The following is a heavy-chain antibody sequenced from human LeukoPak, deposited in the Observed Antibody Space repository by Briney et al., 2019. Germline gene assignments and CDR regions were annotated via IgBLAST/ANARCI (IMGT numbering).Heavy chain of an antibody. V-gene: IGHV4-59*08. D-gene: IGHD2-15*01. CDR1: GGSISNYY. CDR3: ASISEDRGPWSGRSVALYYFDY. CDR2: IYYSGST. J-gene: IGHJ4*02. Sequence: SETLSLTCTVSGGSISNYYWSWIRQPPGKGLEWVGCIYYSGSTNDNPSLKSRVTISVDTSKNQFSLKLRSVTAADTAVYYCASISEDRGPWSGRSVALYYFDYWGQGTLVTVSS.